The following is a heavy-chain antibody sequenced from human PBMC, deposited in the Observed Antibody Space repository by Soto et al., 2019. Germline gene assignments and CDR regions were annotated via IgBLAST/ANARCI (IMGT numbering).Heavy chain of an antibody. D-gene: IGHD1-7*01. CDR2: IHPNSGGT. J-gene: IGHJ5*02. V-gene: IGHV1-2*02. Sequence: ASVKVSCKASGYTFTGYYMHWVRQAPGQGLEWMGWIHPNSGGTNYAQKFQSRVTMTRDTSISTAYMGLSRLRSDDTAVYSCASGGWNYELSWGQGTLVTVSS. CDR3: ASGGWNYELS. CDR1: GYTFTGYY.